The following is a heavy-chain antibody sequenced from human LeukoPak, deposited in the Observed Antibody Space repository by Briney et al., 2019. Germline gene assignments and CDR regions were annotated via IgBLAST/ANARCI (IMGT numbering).Heavy chain of an antibody. CDR3: ARGKRGLLWFGEFEGEFDY. Sequence: ASVKVSCKASGYTFSSYDINWVRQATGQGLEWKGWMNPNSGNTGYAQKFQGRVTMTRNTSISTAYMELSSLRSEDTAVYYCARGKRGLLWFGEFEGEFDYWGQGTLVTVSS. CDR2: MNPNSGNT. V-gene: IGHV1-8*01. D-gene: IGHD3-10*01. CDR1: GYTFSSYD. J-gene: IGHJ4*02.